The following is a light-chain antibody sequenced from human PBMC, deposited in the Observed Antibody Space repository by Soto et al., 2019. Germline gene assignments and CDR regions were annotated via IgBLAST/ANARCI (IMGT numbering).Light chain of an antibody. CDR3: KQPLQSWT. CDR2: LGS. Sequence: DIVMTQSPLSLPVTPGEPASISCRSSQSLLHSNGYNYLDWYLQKPGQSPQLLIYLGSNRASGVPDRFSGSGSDTDFTLKISRVEGEDVGVYYCKQPLQSWTFGKGTKVDIK. V-gene: IGKV2-28*01. J-gene: IGKJ1*01. CDR1: QSLLHSNGYNY.